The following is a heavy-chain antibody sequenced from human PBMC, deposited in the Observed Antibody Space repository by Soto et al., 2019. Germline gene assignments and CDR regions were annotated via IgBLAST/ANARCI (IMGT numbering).Heavy chain of an antibody. CDR3: ARGPYCDLGRHFDN. V-gene: IGHV3-33*01. CDR2: MWYDGTNT. J-gene: IGHJ4*02. D-gene: IGHD3-16*01. Sequence: QVQLVESGGGVVQPGRSLRLSCAASGFNFSSYGMHWVRQTPGKGLEWVAIMWYDGTNTYYADSVGGRFTISRDNYKNTVYLQMESLRAEDTAVYYCARGPYCDLGRHFDNCGQCSLVTVSS. CDR1: GFNFSSYG.